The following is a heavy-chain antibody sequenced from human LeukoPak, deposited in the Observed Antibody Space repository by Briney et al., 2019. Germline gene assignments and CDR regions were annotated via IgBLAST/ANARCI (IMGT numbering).Heavy chain of an antibody. CDR1: GFTFSGYA. J-gene: IGHJ4*02. CDR3: AKDGLYYDGSAHVYYFDY. V-gene: IGHV3-23*01. D-gene: IGHD3-22*01. CDR2: ITGSGDYT. Sequence: PGGSLRLSCAASGFTFSGYAMTWVRQAPGKGLEWVSSITGSGDYTYYIDSVKGRFTISRDNSKNILYLQMNSLRGEETALYYCAKDGLYYDGSAHVYYFDYWGQGTLVAVSS.